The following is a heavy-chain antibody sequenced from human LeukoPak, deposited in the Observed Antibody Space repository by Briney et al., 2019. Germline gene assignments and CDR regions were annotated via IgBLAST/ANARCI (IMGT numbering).Heavy chain of an antibody. CDR1: GGSISSTGYC. J-gene: IGHJ3*01. CDR2: IYYSGSA. CDR3: AKAGVRYFDSSCLYAFDF. Sequence: SETLSLTCAVSGGSISSTGYCWAWIRQPPGKGLEWIVTIYYSGSAYHNTSLKSRITMSVDTSRNQFSLKLSSVDAADTAVYYCAKAGVRYFDSSCLYAFDFWGQGTTVTVSS. V-gene: IGHV4-39*01. D-gene: IGHD3-22*01.